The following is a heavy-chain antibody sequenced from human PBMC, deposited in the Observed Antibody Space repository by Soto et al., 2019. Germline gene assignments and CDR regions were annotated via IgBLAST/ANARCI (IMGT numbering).Heavy chain of an antibody. V-gene: IGHV3-49*04. CDR1: GFTFGDYD. CDR2: IRSKAYGGTT. CDR3: TSTIRFLEWLLIFDY. D-gene: IGHD3-3*01. Sequence: PGGSLRLSCSASGFTFGDYDMSWVRQAPGKGLEWVGFIRSKAYGGTTEYAASVKGRFTISRDDSKSIAYLQMNSLKTEDTAVYYCTSTIRFLEWLLIFDYWGQGTLV. J-gene: IGHJ4*02.